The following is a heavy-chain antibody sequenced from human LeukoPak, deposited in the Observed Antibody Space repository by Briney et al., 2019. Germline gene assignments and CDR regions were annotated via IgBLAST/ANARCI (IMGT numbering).Heavy chain of an antibody. J-gene: IGHJ4*02. CDR3: AREGDFWSGYKSVDY. V-gene: IGHV3-48*01. CDR2: ISSSSSTI. D-gene: IGHD3-3*01. CDR1: GFAFSSYW. Sequence: PGGSLRLSCAASGFAFSSYWMSWFRQAPGKGLEWVSYISSSSSTIYYADPVKGRFTISRDNAKNSLYLQMNSLRAEDTAVYYCAREGDFWSGYKSVDYWGQGTLVTVSS.